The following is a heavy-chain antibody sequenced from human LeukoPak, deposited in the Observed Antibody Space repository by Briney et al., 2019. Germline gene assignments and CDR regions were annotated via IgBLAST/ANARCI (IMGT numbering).Heavy chain of an antibody. CDR1: GGSFSGYY. CDR3: ARGPPRGGAVRYSSGWYVGY. Sequence: KASETLSLTCAVYGGSFSGYYWSWLRQPPGKGLEWLGEINHSGSTNYNPSLKSRVTISVDTSKNQFSLKLSYVTAADTAVYYCARGPPRGGAVRYSSGWYVGYWGQGTLVTVSS. CDR2: INHSGST. D-gene: IGHD6-19*01. V-gene: IGHV4-34*01. J-gene: IGHJ4*02.